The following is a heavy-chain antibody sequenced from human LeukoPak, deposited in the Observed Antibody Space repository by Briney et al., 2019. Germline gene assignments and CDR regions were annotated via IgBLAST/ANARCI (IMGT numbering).Heavy chain of an antibody. V-gene: IGHV4-39*07. CDR1: GYSISSSSYY. J-gene: IGHJ5*02. CDR3: AREDIAAAGPKYNWFDP. CDR2: IYYSGST. D-gene: IGHD6-13*01. Sequence: SETLSLTCTVYGYSISSSSYYWGWIRQPPGKGLEWIGSIYYSGSTYYNPSLKSRVTISVDTSKNQFSLKLSSVTAADTAVYYCAREDIAAAGPKYNWFDPWGQGTLVTVSS.